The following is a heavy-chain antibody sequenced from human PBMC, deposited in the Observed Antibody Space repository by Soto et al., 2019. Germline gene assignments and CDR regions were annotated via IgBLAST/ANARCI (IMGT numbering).Heavy chain of an antibody. CDR2: IYWNDDK. D-gene: IGHD6-13*01. V-gene: IGHV2-5*01. J-gene: IGHJ4*01. Sequence: SGPYAGEPTQTLTLTCTFSGFSLSTSGVGVGWIRQPPGKALEWLALIYWNDDKWYRPSLKSRLTVTKDTSKNQVVLTMANMDPVDSGTYYCAHTVVYSSTWNYFDYWGHGTPVTVSS. CDR1: GFSLSTSGVG. CDR3: AHTVVYSSTWNYFDY.